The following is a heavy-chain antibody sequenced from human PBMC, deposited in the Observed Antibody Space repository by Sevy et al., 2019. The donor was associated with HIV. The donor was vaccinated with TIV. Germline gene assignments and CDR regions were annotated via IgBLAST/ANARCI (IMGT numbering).Heavy chain of an antibody. V-gene: IGHV4-59*08. J-gene: IGHJ3*02. CDR1: GGSINSDH. D-gene: IGHD2-8*01. Sequence: SETLSLTCTVSGGSINSDHWNCIRQHPGKGLEWIVYFYYTGGTNYNPSLKNRVTISVDRIKNQFSLKPTSVTAADTAVYYCARRNDFDIWGQGTMVTVSS. CDR2: FYYTGGT. CDR3: ARRNDFDI.